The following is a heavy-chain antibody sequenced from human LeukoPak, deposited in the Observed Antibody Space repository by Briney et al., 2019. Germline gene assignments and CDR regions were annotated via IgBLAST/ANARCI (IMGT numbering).Heavy chain of an antibody. CDR2: ISSSISYI. D-gene: IGHD1-26*01. CDR3: ARVNRVGATVGDLLL. Sequence: GGSLRLSCAVSGFTFSSYSMNWVRQAPGKGLEWVSSISSSISYIYYADSVKGRFTISRDNAKNSLYLQMNSLRAEDTAVYYCARVNRVGATVGDLLLWGQGTLVTVSS. V-gene: IGHV3-21*01. J-gene: IGHJ4*02. CDR1: GFTFSSYS.